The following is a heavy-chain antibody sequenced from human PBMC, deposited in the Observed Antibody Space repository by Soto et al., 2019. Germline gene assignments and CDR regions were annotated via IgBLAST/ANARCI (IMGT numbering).Heavy chain of an antibody. Sequence: GGSLRLSCAASGFTFSSYGMHWVRQAPGKGLEWVAVIWYDGSNKYYADSVKGRFTISRDNSKNTLYLQMNSLRAEDTAVYYCARDGYIAAANYYGMDVWGQATTVTVSS. D-gene: IGHD6-13*01. CDR1: GFTFSSYG. J-gene: IGHJ6*02. V-gene: IGHV3-33*01. CDR2: IWYDGSNK. CDR3: ARDGYIAAANYYGMDV.